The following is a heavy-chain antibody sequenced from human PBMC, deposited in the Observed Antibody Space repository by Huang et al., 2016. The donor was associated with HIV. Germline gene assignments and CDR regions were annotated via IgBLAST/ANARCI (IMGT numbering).Heavy chain of an antibody. J-gene: IGHJ4*02. CDR3: AKVVVVVVAATFADS. D-gene: IGHD2-15*01. CDR1: GFSFSNYA. Sequence: EVQLLESGGGLAQPGGSLRLSCAASGFSFSNYAMTWVRQAPGQGLEWVSRTSVRGGSTYYADSVKGRLTISRDNSKNMLYLQMNSLRAEDTAVYYCAKVVVVVVAATFADSWGQGTLVTVSS. CDR2: TSVRGGST. V-gene: IGHV3-23*01.